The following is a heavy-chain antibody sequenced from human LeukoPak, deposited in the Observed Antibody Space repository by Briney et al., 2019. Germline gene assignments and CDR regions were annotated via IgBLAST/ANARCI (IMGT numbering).Heavy chain of an antibody. CDR1: GFTFSSYA. CDR3: AKEITVATLVGYYYYCMDV. J-gene: IGHJ6*02. D-gene: IGHD4-17*01. Sequence: GGSLRLSCAASGFTFSSYAMSWVRQAPGKGLEWVSAISGSGGSTYYADSVKGRFTISRDNSKNTLYLQMNSLRAEDTAVYYCAKEITVATLVGYYYYCMDVWGQGTTVTVSS. CDR2: ISGSGGST. V-gene: IGHV3-23*01.